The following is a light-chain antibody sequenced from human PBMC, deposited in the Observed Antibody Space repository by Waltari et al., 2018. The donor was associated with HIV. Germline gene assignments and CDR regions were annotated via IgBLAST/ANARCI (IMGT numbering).Light chain of an antibody. CDR2: DVN. CDR1: SSDGGGYNY. Sequence: QSALTQPRSVSGSPGQSVTIPCTGTSSDGGGYNYVSWYQHHPNKGPKLLIYDVNKRPSGVPDRFSGSKSGNTASLTISGLQAEDEADYYCCSYADTYFVLFGGRTKLTVL. V-gene: IGLV2-11*01. J-gene: IGLJ2*01. CDR3: CSYADTYFVL.